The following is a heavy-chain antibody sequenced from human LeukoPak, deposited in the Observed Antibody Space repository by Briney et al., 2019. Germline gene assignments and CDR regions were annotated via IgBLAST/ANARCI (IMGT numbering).Heavy chain of an antibody. CDR1: GGSISSYY. J-gene: IGHJ4*02. CDR3: ARAASSWSFDY. D-gene: IGHD6-13*01. CDR2: LYYSGGT. Sequence: SETLSLTCTVSGGSISSYYWSWIRQPPGKGLEWIGYLYYSGGTNYNPSLKSRVTISVDTSKNQFSLKLSSVTAADTAVYYCARAASSWSFDYWGQGTLVTVSS. V-gene: IGHV4-59*01.